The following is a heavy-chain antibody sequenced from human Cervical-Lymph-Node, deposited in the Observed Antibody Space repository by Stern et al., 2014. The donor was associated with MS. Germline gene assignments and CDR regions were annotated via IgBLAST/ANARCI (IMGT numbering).Heavy chain of an antibody. V-gene: IGHV4-31*03. CDR1: GASNKTIGYF. J-gene: IGHJ4*02. CDR2: ISHSGVT. CDR3: MRGDY. Sequence: QVLLQESGPGLVKPSQTLSLTCTVSGASNKTIGYFWSWVRQPPGKGLEWIGFISHSGVTFYNETLKSRVTLSQDTSANQFSLRLTSVTAADTALYFCMRGDYWGRGILVAVSS.